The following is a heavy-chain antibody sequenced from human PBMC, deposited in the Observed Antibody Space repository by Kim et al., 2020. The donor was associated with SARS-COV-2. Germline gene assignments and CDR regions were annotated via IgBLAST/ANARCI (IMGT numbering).Heavy chain of an antibody. CDR1: GGSISSSSYY. D-gene: IGHD1-26*01. Sequence: SETLSLTCTVSGGSISSSSYYWGWIRQPPGKGLEWIGSIYYSGSTYYNPSLKSRVTISVDTSKNQFSLKLSSVTAADTAVYYCARDRINSGSYYLWGQGTLVTVSS. CDR3: ARDRINSGSYYL. J-gene: IGHJ4*02. V-gene: IGHV4-39*07. CDR2: IYYSGST.